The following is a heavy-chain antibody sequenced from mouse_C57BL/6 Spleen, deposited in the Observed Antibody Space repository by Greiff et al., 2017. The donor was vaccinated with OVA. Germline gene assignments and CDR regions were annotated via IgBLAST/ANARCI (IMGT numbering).Heavy chain of an antibody. Sequence: QVQLQQSGAELVRPGTSVKVSCKASGYAFTSYLIEWVKQRPGKGLEWIGVINPGSGGTNYNEKFKGKATLTADNSSSTAYMQLSSLTSEDSAVYFCARKEDYYGSSWFAYWGQGTLVTVAA. J-gene: IGHJ3*01. V-gene: IGHV1-54*01. CDR3: ARKEDYYGSSWFAY. D-gene: IGHD1-1*01. CDR2: INPGSGGT. CDR1: GYAFTSYL.